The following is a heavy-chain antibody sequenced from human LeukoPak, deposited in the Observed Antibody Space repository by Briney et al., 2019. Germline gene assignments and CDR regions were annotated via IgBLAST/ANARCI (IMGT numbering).Heavy chain of an antibody. CDR3: ARHPRGWDAFDI. D-gene: IGHD6-19*01. J-gene: IGHJ3*02. V-gene: IGHV4-39*01. CDR1: GGSISSSSYY. Sequence: PSETLSLTCTVSGGSISSSSYYWGWIRQPPGKGLEWIGSIYYSGSTYHNPSLKSRVTISVDTSKNQFSLKLSSVTAADTAVYYCARHPRGWDAFDIWGQGTMVTVSS. CDR2: IYYSGST.